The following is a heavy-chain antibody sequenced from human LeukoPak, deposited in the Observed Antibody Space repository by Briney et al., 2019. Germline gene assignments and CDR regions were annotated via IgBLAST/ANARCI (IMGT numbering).Heavy chain of an antibody. CDR1: GFTLSSYG. J-gene: IGHJ4*02. Sequence: GGSLRLSCAASGFTLSSYGMHWVRQAPGKGLEWVAFIRYDGSNKYYADSVKGRFTISRDNSKNTLYLQMNSLRAEDTAVYYCAKATTVTNYAFFDYWGQGTLVAVSS. V-gene: IGHV3-30*02. CDR3: AKATTVTNYAFFDY. CDR2: IRYDGSNK. D-gene: IGHD4-11*01.